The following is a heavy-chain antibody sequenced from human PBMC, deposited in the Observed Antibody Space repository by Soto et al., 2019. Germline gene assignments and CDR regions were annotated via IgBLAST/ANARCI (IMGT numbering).Heavy chain of an antibody. CDR2: INPNSGGT. CDR1: GYTFTGYY. V-gene: IGHV1-2*04. D-gene: IGHD3-3*01. J-gene: IGHJ6*03. CDR3: ARGLMSPRQIFGVVILAAYYYYMDV. Sequence: ASVKVSCKASGYTFTGYYMHWVRQAPGQGLEWMGWINPNSGGTNYAQKIQGWVTMTRDTSISTAYMELSSLRSEDTAVYYCARGLMSPRQIFGVVILAAYYYYMDVWGKGTTVTVSS.